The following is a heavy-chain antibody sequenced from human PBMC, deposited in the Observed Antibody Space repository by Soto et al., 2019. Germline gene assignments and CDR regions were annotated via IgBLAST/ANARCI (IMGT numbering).Heavy chain of an antibody. CDR2: ISSNGGST. CDR1: GFTFIRNA. Sequence: EVQLVESGGGLVQPGGSLRLSCAASGFTFIRNAMHWVRQAPGKGLEYVSAISSNGGSTYYGNSVKGRFTISRDNSKNTLYLQMGSLRAEDMAVYYCARGGSDYYFDYWGQGTLVTVSS. J-gene: IGHJ4*02. D-gene: IGHD2-21*02. V-gene: IGHV3-64*01. CDR3: ARGGSDYYFDY.